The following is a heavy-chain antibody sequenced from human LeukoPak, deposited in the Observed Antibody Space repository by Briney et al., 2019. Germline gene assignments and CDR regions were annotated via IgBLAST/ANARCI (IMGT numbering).Heavy chain of an antibody. V-gene: IGHV1-2*02. J-gene: IGHJ4*02. CDR3: AATQNTYYYGSGSYYPIDY. D-gene: IGHD3-10*01. CDR2: INPNSGGT. CDR1: GYTFTGYY. Sequence: ASVKVSCKASGYTFTGYYMHWVRQAPGQGLEWMEWINPNSGGTNYAQKFQGRVTMTRDTSISTAYMELSRLRSDDTAVYYCAATQNTYYYGSGSYYPIDYWGQGTLVTVSS.